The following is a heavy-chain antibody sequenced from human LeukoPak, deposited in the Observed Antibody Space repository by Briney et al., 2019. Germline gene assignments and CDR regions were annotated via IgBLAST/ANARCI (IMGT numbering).Heavy chain of an antibody. Sequence: GGSLRLSCAASGFSFSSYWMHWVRQVPGKGLVWVSRINSDGSSTIYADSVKGRFTISRDNAKNTLYLHMNSLRADDTAVYYCAKMEGQRLYDYCMDVWGRGTTVTVSS. D-gene: IGHD2-8*01. CDR1: GFSFSSYW. CDR3: AKMEGQRLYDYCMDV. V-gene: IGHV3-74*01. CDR2: INSDGSST. J-gene: IGHJ6*03.